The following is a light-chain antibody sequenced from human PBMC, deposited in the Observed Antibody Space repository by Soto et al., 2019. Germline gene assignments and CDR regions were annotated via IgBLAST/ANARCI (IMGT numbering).Light chain of an antibody. Sequence: VMTQPPSVSAAPGQTAKITCAGDNIDTKSMHWYQQRPGQAPVLVVHDDTDRAAGIPERFSGSKSGGTATLTISRVEAGDEADYYCQVWDIITYHVVFGGGTKLTVL. CDR2: DDT. CDR1: NIDTKS. CDR3: QVWDIITYHVV. V-gene: IGLV3-21*02. J-gene: IGLJ2*01.